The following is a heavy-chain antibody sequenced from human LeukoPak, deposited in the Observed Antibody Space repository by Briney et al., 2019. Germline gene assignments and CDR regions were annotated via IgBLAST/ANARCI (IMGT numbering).Heavy chain of an antibody. CDR1: GGSFSGYY. CDR2: INHSGST. CDR3: ARGRGYSYGWNYYYGMDV. J-gene: IGHJ6*02. Sequence: PSETLSLTCAVYGGSFSGYYWSWIRQPPGKGLEWIGEINHSGSTNYNPSLKSRATISVDTSKNQFSLKLSSVTAADTAVYYCARGRGYSYGWNYYYGMDVWGQGTTVTVSS. V-gene: IGHV4-34*01. D-gene: IGHD5-18*01.